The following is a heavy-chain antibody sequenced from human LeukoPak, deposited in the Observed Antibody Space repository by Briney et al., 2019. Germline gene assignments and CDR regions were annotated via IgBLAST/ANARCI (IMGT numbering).Heavy chain of an antibody. J-gene: IGHJ2*01. D-gene: IGHD2-15*01. Sequence: SETLSLTCIFSGDSMTNYYWNWIRQPPGKGLEWIGYIFYSGRTNYNPSLKSRVTMSVDTSKKQFTLNLTSVTAADTAVYYCARPARYCSSGSCDSDWYFDLWGRGTLVTVSS. CDR3: ARPARYCSSGSCDSDWYFDL. V-gene: IGHV4-59*08. CDR2: IFYSGRT. CDR1: GDSMTNYY.